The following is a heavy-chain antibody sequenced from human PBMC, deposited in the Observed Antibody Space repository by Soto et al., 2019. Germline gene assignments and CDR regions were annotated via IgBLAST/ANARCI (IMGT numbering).Heavy chain of an antibody. Sequence: GGSLRLSCAASGLIFTRYSMNWVRQAPGKGLEWVSSISSTTNYIYYGDSMKGRFTISRDSAKNSLYLEMNSPRAEDTAVYYCAREAEDLTSTFDYWGQGTLVTVSS. V-gene: IGHV3-21*06. CDR2: ISSTTNYI. CDR1: GLIFTRYS. J-gene: IGHJ4*02. CDR3: AREAEDLTSTFDY.